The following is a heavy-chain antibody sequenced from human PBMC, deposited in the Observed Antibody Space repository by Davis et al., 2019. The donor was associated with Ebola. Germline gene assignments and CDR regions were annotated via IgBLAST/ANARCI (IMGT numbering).Heavy chain of an antibody. CDR1: GFTFSTYS. Sequence: PGGSLRLSCAASGFTFSTYSMSWVRQAPGKGLEWVSSISSDSDYIYYADSVKGRFTVSRDSSKNTLYLEMNSLRVEDTAVYYCAKEGSIRYFDWLLHTPRDDRYYFDYWGQGTLVTVSS. CDR3: AKEGSIRYFDWLLHTPRDDRYYFDY. V-gene: IGHV3-21*01. D-gene: IGHD3-9*01. CDR2: ISSDSDYI. J-gene: IGHJ4*02.